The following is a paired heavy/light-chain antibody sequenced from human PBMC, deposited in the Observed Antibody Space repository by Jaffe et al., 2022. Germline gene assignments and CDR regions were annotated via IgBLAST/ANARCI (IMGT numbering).Light chain of an antibody. J-gene: IGLJ3*02. V-gene: IGLV8-61*01. CDR1: SGSVSTSYN. Sequence: QTVVTQEPSLSVSPGGTVTLTCGLRSGSVSTSYNPSWYQQTPGQAPRTLIYRTNTRSSGVPDRFSGSILGDKAALTITGAQADDESHYYCLLCLSTDIRVFGGGTKLTVL. CDR2: RTN. CDR3: LLCLSTDIRV.
Heavy chain of an antibody. V-gene: IGHV3-30*02. D-gene: IGHD7-27*01. CDR2: IRNDGKTI. CDR1: GFTFSTSG. CDR3: AKDFNWGFDY. J-gene: IGHJ4*02. Sequence: QVQLVESGGGVVQPGESLRLSCAASGFTFSTSGMQWVRQAPGKGLEWVAFIRNDGKTIYYRDSVRGRFTVSRDNSKNTLYLQMNNLRAEDTAVYYCAKDFNWGFDYWGQGSLVTVSS.